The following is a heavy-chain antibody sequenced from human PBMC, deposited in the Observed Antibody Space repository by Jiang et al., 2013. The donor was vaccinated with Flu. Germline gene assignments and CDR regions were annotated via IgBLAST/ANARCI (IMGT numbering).Heavy chain of an antibody. Sequence: GAEVKKPGASVKVSCKASGYTFTSYAMHWVRQAPGQRLEWMGWINAGNGNTKYSQKFQGRVTITRDTSASTAYMELSSLRSEDTAVYYCARVLVRRDGYNYPGYWGQGTLVTVSS. CDR2: INAGNGNT. D-gene: IGHD5-24*01. CDR1: GYTFTSYA. J-gene: IGHJ4*02. V-gene: IGHV1-3*01. CDR3: ARVLVRRDGYNYPGY.